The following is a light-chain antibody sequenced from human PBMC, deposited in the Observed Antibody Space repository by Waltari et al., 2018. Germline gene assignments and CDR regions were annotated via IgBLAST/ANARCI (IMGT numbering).Light chain of an antibody. V-gene: IGLV3-27*01. Sequence: SYELTQPSSVSVSPGQTARITCSGDLLAKTYARWFQQKPGQAPVLVIYKDTERPSGIPERFSGSSSGTTVTLTISGAQVDDEADYYCYSVADKNVVFGGGTKLTVL. J-gene: IGLJ2*01. CDR2: KDT. CDR1: LLAKTY. CDR3: YSVADKNVV.